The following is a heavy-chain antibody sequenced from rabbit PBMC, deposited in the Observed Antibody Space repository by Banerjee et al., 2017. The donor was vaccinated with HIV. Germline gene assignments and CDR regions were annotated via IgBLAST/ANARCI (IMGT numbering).Heavy chain of an antibody. CDR2: IYTGNGKN. J-gene: IGHJ4*01. D-gene: IGHD6-1*01. V-gene: IGHV1S45*01. Sequence: QEQLVESGGGLVKPGASLTLICTASGFSFSSSYDICWVRQAPGKGLEWIGFIYTGNGKNYYASWAKGRFPISKTSSTTVTLQMTSLTAADTATYFCTRDAGSYAYIDGYFDLWGPGTLVTVS. CDR3: TRDAGSYAYIDGYFDL. CDR1: GFSFSSSYD.